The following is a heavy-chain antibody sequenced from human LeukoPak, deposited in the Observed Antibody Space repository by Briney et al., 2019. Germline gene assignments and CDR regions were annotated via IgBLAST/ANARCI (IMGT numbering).Heavy chain of an antibody. J-gene: IGHJ4*02. CDR1: GFTFSSYA. Sequence: GGSLRLSCAASGFTFSSYAINWVRQAPGKGLEWVSAISGSGGSTDHVDSVKGRFTISRDNAKNSLYLQMNSLRAEDTAVYYCARDFRFLDDYWGQGTLVTVSS. V-gene: IGHV3-23*01. D-gene: IGHD3-3*01. CDR3: ARDFRFLDDY. CDR2: ISGSGGST.